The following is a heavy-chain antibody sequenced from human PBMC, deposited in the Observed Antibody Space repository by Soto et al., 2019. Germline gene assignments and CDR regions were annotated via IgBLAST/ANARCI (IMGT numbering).Heavy chain of an antibody. Sequence: EVQLLESGGGLVQPGGSLRLSCAASGFTFSNYAVTWVRQAPGKGLEWVSTISGSGGSTYYADSVKGRLTISRDNSKNRLYLQMNSLRAEDTAVYYCAKDQGSSWYEIDSWGQGTLVTVSS. CDR3: AKDQGSSWYEIDS. CDR1: GFTFSNYA. D-gene: IGHD6-13*01. V-gene: IGHV3-23*01. CDR2: ISGSGGST. J-gene: IGHJ4*02.